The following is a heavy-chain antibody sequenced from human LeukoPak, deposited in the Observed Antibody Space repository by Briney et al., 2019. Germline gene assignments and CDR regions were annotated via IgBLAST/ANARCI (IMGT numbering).Heavy chain of an antibody. J-gene: IGHJ4*02. CDR1: GGSISSYY. Sequence: SEALSLTCTVSGGSISSYYWSWIRQPAGKGLEWIGRIYTSGSTNYNPSLKSRVTMSVDTSKNQFSLKLSSVTAADTAVYYCARGEMLYGTFDYWGQGTLVTVSS. CDR3: ARGEMLYGTFDY. D-gene: IGHD2-8*01. V-gene: IGHV4-4*07. CDR2: IYTSGST.